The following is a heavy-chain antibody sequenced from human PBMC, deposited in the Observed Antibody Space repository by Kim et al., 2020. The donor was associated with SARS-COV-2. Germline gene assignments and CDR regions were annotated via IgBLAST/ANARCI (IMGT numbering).Heavy chain of an antibody. CDR2: IHYSGST. CDR3: ARDYYDSSGFFGYYYGMDV. CDR1: GGSISNYY. D-gene: IGHD3-22*01. Sequence: SETLSLTCTVSGGSISNYYWSWIRQPPGKGLEWIGYIHYSGSTNYNPSLKSRVTISLDRSKNQFSLKLSSATAADTAVYFCARDYYDSSGFFGYYYGMDV. J-gene: IGHJ6*01. V-gene: IGHV4-59*13.